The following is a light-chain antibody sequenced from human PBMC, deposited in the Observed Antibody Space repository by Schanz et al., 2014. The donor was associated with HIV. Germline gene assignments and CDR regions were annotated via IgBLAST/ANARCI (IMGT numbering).Light chain of an antibody. CDR1: QSVSSN. J-gene: IGKJ2*01. V-gene: IGKV3-20*01. CDR3: QQYGSSPPYT. Sequence: EIVMTQSPGTLSLSPGERATLSCRASQSVSSNLAWYQQRPGQAPRLLIYDASNRATGIPDRFSGSGSGTDFTLTISRLEPEDFAVYYCQQYGSSPPYTFGQGTKLEIK. CDR2: DAS.